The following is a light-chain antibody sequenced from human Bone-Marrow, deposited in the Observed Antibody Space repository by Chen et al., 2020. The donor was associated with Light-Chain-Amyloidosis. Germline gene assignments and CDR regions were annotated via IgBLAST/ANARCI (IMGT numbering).Light chain of an antibody. CDR3: QQYGTSPLT. V-gene: IGKV3-20*01. Sequence: EIVLTQSPGTLSLSPGEGANLSCRAKQTISSNSLTWYQQKFGQAPRLIIYGSSSRATGIPDRFTGSGSGTDFTLTINRLEPEDFAMYYCQQYGTSPLTFGGWTKVEIK. CDR2: GSS. CDR1: QTISSNS. J-gene: IGKJ4*01.